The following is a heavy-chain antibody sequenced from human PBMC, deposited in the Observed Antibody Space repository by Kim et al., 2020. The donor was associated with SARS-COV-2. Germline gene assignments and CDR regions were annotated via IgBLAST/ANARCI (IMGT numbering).Heavy chain of an antibody. J-gene: IGHJ6*02. CDR3: ARALMTTVVKMALDYYYGMDV. D-gene: IGHD4-17*01. Sequence: SVKVSCKASGGTFSSYAISWVRQAPGQGLEWMGGIIPIFGTANYAQKFQGRVTITADESTSTAYMELSSLRSEDTAVYYCARALMTTVVKMALDYYYGMDVWGQGTTVTVSS. CDR1: GGTFSSYA. CDR2: IIPIFGTA. V-gene: IGHV1-69*13.